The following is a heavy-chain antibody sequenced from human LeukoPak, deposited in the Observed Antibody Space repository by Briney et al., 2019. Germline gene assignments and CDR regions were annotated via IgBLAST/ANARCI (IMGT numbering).Heavy chain of an antibody. D-gene: IGHD3-22*01. CDR1: GFTFASYD. CDR2: ITTNGGRT. CDR3: AIMHGYYDGTGYWVQ. J-gene: IGHJ1*01. V-gene: IGHV3-23*01. Sequence: GGSLRLSCAASGFTFASYDMSWVRQAPGKGLEWVSFITTNGGRTSYAASVEGRFTISRDNPRNTLYMQMNSLRDEDTAVYYCAIMHGYYDGTGYWVQWGQGTLVTVSS.